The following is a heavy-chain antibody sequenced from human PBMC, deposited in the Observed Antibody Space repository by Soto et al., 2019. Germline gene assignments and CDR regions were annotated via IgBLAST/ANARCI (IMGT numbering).Heavy chain of an antibody. J-gene: IGHJ6*02. CDR2: IIPISDTT. CDR1: GGTFSSYA. V-gene: IGHV1-69*01. CDR3: ARSQGSSTSLEIYYYYYYGMDV. D-gene: IGHD2-2*01. Sequence: QVQLVQSGAEVKKPGSSVKVSCKASGGTFSSYAISWVRQAPGQGLEWMGGIIPISDTTNYAQKFQGRVTSTADESTSTAYMELSSLRSEYTAVYYCARSQGSSTSLEIYYYYYYGMDVWGQGTTVTVSS.